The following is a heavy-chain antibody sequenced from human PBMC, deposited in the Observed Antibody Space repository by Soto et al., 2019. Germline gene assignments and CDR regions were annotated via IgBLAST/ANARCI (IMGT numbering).Heavy chain of an antibody. CDR1: GGTFSSYA. D-gene: IGHD3-10*01. CDR2: IIPIFGTA. Sequence: SVNVSCKASGGTFSSYAISWVRQAPGQGIEWMGGIIPIFGTANYAQKFQGRVTITADESTSTAYMELSSLRSEDTAVYYCAQEYYYGSGLSYGMDVWGQGTTVTVSS. J-gene: IGHJ6*02. CDR3: AQEYYYGSGLSYGMDV. V-gene: IGHV1-69*13.